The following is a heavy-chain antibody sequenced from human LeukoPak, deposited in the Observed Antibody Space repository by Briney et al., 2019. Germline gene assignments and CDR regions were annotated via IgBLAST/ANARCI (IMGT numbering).Heavy chain of an antibody. CDR1: GGSISSSTYY. CDR3: AYSTVVTRGYY. J-gene: IGHJ4*02. Sequence: SETLSLTCTVSGGSISSSTYYWGWIRQPPGKGLEWIGNIYYSGSTYYNPSLKSRVTISVDTSKNQFSLKLSSVTAADTAVYYCAYSTVVTRGYYWGQGTLVTVSS. V-gene: IGHV4-39*01. CDR2: IYYSGST. D-gene: IGHD4-23*01.